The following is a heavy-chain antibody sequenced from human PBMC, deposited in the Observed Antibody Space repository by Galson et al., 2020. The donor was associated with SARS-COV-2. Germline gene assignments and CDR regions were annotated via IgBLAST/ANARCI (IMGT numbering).Heavy chain of an antibody. CDR2: ISAYNGNT. CDR3: ARIGPFCTTGICYFDIWTGDFSYYYSYRDV. Sequence: ASVKVSCKASGYTFNNYGITWVRQAPGQGLEWMGWISAYNGNTNYAQKFQGRVTVTTDTSTSTAYMELRSLRPDDTAVYYCARIGPFCTTGICYFDIWTGDFSYYYSYRDVWGSGTTVTVSS. D-gene: IGHD2-8*01. J-gene: IGHJ6*03. CDR1: GYTFNNYG. V-gene: IGHV1-18*01.